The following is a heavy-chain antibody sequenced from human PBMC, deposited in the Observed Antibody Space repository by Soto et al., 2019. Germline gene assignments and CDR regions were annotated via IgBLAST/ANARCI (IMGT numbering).Heavy chain of an antibody. CDR2: IYHTGNA. V-gene: IGHV4-39*01. CDR1: GDSISNSRFY. J-gene: IGHJ5*02. D-gene: IGHD3-22*01. Sequence: PSETLSLTCSVSGDSISNSRFYWAWIRQPPGEGLEWIGSIYHTGNAYYNPSLKSRVTISVDTSKNQFSLKLTSVTAADAALYYCARDFFDSSASTTTCFDPWGQGTLLTVS. CDR3: ARDFFDSSASTTTCFDP.